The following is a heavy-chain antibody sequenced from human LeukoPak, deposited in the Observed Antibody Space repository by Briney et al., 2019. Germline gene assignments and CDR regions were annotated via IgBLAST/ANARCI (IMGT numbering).Heavy chain of an antibody. CDR3: ARDGQWLPLDY. Sequence: GASVTVSCKASGYTFSNYGVTWVRQAPGQGLEWRGWISGYNGNTNYARKLQGRVTMTTDTSTSMASMELGSLTSDDTAVYYCARDGQWLPLDYWGQGTLVTVSS. CDR1: GYTFSNYG. D-gene: IGHD3-22*01. CDR2: ISGYNGNT. V-gene: IGHV1-18*01. J-gene: IGHJ4*02.